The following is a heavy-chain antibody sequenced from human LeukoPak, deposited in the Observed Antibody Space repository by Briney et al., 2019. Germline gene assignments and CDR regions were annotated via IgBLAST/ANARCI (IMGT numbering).Heavy chain of an antibody. J-gene: IGHJ3*02. CDR1: GYSFSTYW. CDR2: IYPGDSDT. D-gene: IGHD3-10*01. Sequence: GESLKISCKGSGYSFSTYWIGWVRQMPGKGLEWMGIIYPGDSDTRYSPSFQGQVTISADKSISTAYLQWSSLKASDTAMYYCARHGWFGELPNDAFDIWGQGTMVTVSS. CDR3: ARHGWFGELPNDAFDI. V-gene: IGHV5-51*01.